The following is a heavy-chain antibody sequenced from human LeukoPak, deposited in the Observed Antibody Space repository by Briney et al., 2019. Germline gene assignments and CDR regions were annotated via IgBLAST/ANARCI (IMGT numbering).Heavy chain of an antibody. V-gene: IGHV4-4*07. CDR2: IYTSGST. CDR3: ARETDSPHYYDSSGYLRAEAFDI. CDR1: GGSISSYY. J-gene: IGHJ3*02. Sequence: SETLSLTCTVSGGSISSYYWSWIRQPAGKGLEWIGRIYTSGSTNYNPSLKSRVTMSVDTSKNQFSLKLSSVTAADTAVYYCARETDSPHYYDSSGYLRAEAFDIWGQGTMVTVSS. D-gene: IGHD3-22*01.